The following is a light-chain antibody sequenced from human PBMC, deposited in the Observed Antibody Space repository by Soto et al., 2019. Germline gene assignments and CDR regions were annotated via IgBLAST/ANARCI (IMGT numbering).Light chain of an antibody. J-gene: IGLJ2*01. V-gene: IGLV2-14*01. Sequence: QSVLTQPASVSGSPGQSITISCTGTSSDVGGYNYVSWYQQHPGKAPKLMIYEVTNRPSGVSNRFSGSKSDNTASLTISGLEAEDEADYYCSSYSISNTLVLFGGGTKLTVL. CDR1: SSDVGGYNY. CDR3: SSYSISNTLVL. CDR2: EVT.